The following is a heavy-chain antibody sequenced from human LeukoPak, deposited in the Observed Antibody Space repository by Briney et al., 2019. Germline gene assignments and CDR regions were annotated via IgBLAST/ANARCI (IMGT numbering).Heavy chain of an antibody. CDR2: IYASGIT. CDR3: ARDAGPNSRYFDY. J-gene: IGHJ4*02. D-gene: IGHD5-24*01. Sequence: SETLSLTCTVSGGSISSGSSYWSWIRQPAGKGLEWIGRIYASGITNYSPSLKSRITISVDTSKNQFSLKLSSVTAADTAVYYCARDAGPNSRYFDYWGQGALVTVSS. CDR1: GGSISSGSSY. V-gene: IGHV4-61*02.